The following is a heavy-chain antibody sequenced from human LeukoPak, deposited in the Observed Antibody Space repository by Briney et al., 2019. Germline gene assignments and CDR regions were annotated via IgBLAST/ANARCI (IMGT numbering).Heavy chain of an antibody. V-gene: IGHV1-69*05. J-gene: IGHJ4*02. Sequence: SVKVSCKASGGTFSSYAISWVRQAPGQGLEWMGGIIPIFGTANYAQKFQGRVTITTDESTTTAYMELSSLRSEDTAVYYCARGPPTAMVTGFDYWGQGTLVTVSS. D-gene: IGHD5-18*01. CDR2: IIPIFGTA. CDR1: GGTFSSYA. CDR3: ARGPPTAMVTGFDY.